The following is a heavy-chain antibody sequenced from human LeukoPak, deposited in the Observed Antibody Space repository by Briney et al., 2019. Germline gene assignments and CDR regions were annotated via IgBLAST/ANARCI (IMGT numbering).Heavy chain of an antibody. D-gene: IGHD2-2*01. CDR3: ATGYCSSTSCPHNWFDP. CDR2: IYYSGST. Sequence: SETLSLTCTVSGGSISSGGYYWSWIRQHPGKGLEWIGYIYYSGSTYYNPSLKSRVTISVDTSKNQFSLKLSSVTAADTAVYYCATGYCSSTSCPHNWFDPWGQGTLVTVSS. V-gene: IGHV4-31*03. CDR1: GGSISSGGYY. J-gene: IGHJ5*02.